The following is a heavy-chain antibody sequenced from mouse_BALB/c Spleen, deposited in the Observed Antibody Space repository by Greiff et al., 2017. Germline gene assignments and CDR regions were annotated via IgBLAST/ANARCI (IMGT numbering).Heavy chain of an antibody. J-gene: IGHJ2*01. V-gene: IGHV14-3*02. Sequence: EVQLQQPGAELVKPGASVKLSCTASGFNIKDTYMHWVKQRPEQGLEWIGRIDPANGNTKYDPKFQGKATITADTSSNTAYLQLSSLTSEDTAVYYCATSLLRLYYFDYWGQGTTLTVSS. D-gene: IGHD1-2*01. CDR1: GFNIKDTY. CDR2: IDPANGNT. CDR3: ATSLLRLYYFDY.